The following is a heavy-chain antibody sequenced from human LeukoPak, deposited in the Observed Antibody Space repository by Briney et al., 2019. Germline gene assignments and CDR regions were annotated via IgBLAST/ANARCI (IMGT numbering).Heavy chain of an antibody. Sequence: GGSLRLSCAASGFTFSSYAMSWVRQAPEKGLEWVSAISGSGGSTYYADSVKGRFTISRDNSKNTLYLQMNSLRAEDTAVYYCAKDPPLGGAVAGNFDYWGQGTLVTVSS. CDR3: AKDPPLGGAVAGNFDY. D-gene: IGHD6-19*01. V-gene: IGHV3-23*01. CDR2: ISGSGGST. J-gene: IGHJ4*02. CDR1: GFTFSSYA.